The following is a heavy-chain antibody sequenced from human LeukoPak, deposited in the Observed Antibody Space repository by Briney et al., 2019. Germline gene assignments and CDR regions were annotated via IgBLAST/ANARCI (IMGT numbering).Heavy chain of an antibody. CDR3: ARDRWGYGSGSLFDY. CDR2: GSESGGT. J-gene: IGHJ4*02. V-gene: IGHV4-34*01. Sequence: SETLSLTCAVYGGSLNGHYWSWIRQPPGKGLEWIGEGSESGGTKFNPSLKSRVTISADTSKNQFSLKLNSVTAADTAVYYCARDRWGYGSGSLFDYWGQGTLVTVSS. D-gene: IGHD3-10*01. CDR1: GGSLNGHY.